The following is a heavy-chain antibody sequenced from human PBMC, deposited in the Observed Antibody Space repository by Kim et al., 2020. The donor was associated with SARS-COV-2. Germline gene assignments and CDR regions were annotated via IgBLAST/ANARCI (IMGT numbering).Heavy chain of an antibody. J-gene: IGHJ2*01. CDR3: AKVLYDSSGHAPWYFDL. Sequence: VKGRFTLSRDNSKITLYLQMNSLRAEDTAVYYCAKVLYDSSGHAPWYFDLWGRGTLVTVSS. D-gene: IGHD3-22*01. V-gene: IGHV3-23*01.